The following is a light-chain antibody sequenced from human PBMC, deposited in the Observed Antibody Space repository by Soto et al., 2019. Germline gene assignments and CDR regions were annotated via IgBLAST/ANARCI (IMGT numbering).Light chain of an antibody. V-gene: IGLV4-69*01. J-gene: IGLJ3*02. CDR3: QTWGTGPWV. CDR2: LNSDGSH. CDR1: RGHSTYA. Sequence: QSVLTQSPSASASLGASVKLTCTLSRGHSTYAIAWHQQQPEKGPRYLMKLNSDGSHSKGDGIPDRFSGSSSGAERYLTISSLLSEDEADYYCQTWGTGPWVFGGGTKLTVL.